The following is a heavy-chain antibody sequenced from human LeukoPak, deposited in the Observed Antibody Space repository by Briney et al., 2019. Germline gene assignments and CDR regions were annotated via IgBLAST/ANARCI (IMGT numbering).Heavy chain of an antibody. CDR1: GFTVSSNY. J-gene: IGHJ4*02. Sequence: GGSLRLSCAASGFTVSSNYMSWVRQAPGKGLEWVAVISYDGSNKYYADSVKGRFTISRDNSKNTLYLQMNSLRAEDTAVYYCARVSGRFLEWRTSHYDYWGQGTLVTVSS. CDR2: ISYDGSNK. V-gene: IGHV3-30-3*01. CDR3: ARVSGRFLEWRTSHYDY. D-gene: IGHD3-3*01.